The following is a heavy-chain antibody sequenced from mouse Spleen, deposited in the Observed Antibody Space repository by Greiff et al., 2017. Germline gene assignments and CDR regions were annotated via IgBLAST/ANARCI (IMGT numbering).Heavy chain of an antibody. CDR1: GFTFSSYA. CDR2: ISSGGSYT. V-gene: IGHV5-9-1*01. J-gene: IGHJ4*01. CDR3: ARNYEAMDY. D-gene: IGHD1-1*01. Sequence: EVKVVESGGGLVKPGGSLKLSCAASGFTFSSYAMSWVRQTPEKRLEWVATISSGGSYTYYPDSVKGRFTISRDNAKNTLYLQMSSLRSEDTAMYYCARNYEAMDYWGQGTSVTVSS.